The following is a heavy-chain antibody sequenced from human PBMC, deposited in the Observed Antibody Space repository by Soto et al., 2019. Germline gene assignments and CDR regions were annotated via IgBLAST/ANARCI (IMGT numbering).Heavy chain of an antibody. D-gene: IGHD6-13*01. CDR1: GGTFSSYA. CDR3: AREAPSSRARAFDI. CDR2: IIPIFGTA. J-gene: IGHJ3*02. V-gene: IGHV1-69*12. Sequence: QVQLVQSGAEVKKPGSSVKVSCKASGGTFSSYAISWVRQAPGQGLEWMGGIIPIFGTANYAQKFQGRVTXXAXEXXSTAYMELSSLRSEDTAVYYCAREAPSSRARAFDIWGQGTMVTVSS.